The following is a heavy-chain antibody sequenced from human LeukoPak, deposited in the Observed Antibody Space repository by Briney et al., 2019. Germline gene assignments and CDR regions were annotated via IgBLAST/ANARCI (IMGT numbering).Heavy chain of an antibody. CDR1: GGSISSSSYY. V-gene: IGHV4-39*01. Sequence: KTSETLSLTCTVSGGSISSSSYYWGWIRQPPGKGLEWIGEINHSGSANYNPSLKSRVTISVDTSKNQFSLKLSSVTAADTAVYYCARQGYDILTGYSGYFQHWGQGTLVTVSS. D-gene: IGHD3-9*01. J-gene: IGHJ1*01. CDR3: ARQGYDILTGYSGYFQH. CDR2: INHSGSA.